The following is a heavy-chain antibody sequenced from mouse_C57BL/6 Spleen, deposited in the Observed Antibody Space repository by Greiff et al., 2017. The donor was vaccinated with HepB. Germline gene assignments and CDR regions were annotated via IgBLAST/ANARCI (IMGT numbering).Heavy chain of an antibody. J-gene: IGHJ4*01. D-gene: IGHD4-1*01. CDR3: ARRGTGYYYAMDY. V-gene: IGHV1-64*01. Sequence: QVQLKQPGAELVKPGASVKLSCKASGYTFTSYWMHWVKQRPGQGLEWIGMIHPNSGSTNYNEKFKSKATLTVDKSSSTAYMQLSSLTSEDSAVYYCARRGTGYYYAMDYWGQGTSVTVSS. CDR1: GYTFTSYW. CDR2: IHPNSGST.